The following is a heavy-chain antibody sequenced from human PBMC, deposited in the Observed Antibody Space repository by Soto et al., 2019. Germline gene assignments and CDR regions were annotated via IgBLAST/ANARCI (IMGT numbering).Heavy chain of an antibody. CDR2: IWYDGSNK. Sequence: QVQLVESGGGVVQPRRSLRLSCAASGFTFSSYGMHWVRQAPGKGLEWVAVIWYDGSNKYYADSVKGRFTISRDNSKNTLYLQMNSLRAEDTAVYYCARERQPYYYDSSGWLVDYWGQGTLVTVSS. CDR3: ARERQPYYYDSSGWLVDY. V-gene: IGHV3-33*01. D-gene: IGHD3-22*01. J-gene: IGHJ4*02. CDR1: GFTFSSYG.